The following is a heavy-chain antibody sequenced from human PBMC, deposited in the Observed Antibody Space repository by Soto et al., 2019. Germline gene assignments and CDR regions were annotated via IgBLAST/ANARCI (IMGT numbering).Heavy chain of an antibody. CDR1: GFSFSTHY. V-gene: IGHV3-48*01. J-gene: IGHJ4*02. CDR3: LNGDYY. D-gene: IGHD4-17*01. Sequence: DQLVESGGGLVQPGGSLSLSCAASGFSFSTHYMTWVGQAPGKGLEWISSINRDSRLIYYADSVRGRFTISRDNVQNSLYLQMNSRRADDAAVYFCLNGDYYVGQGTLVTVSS. CDR2: INRDSRLI.